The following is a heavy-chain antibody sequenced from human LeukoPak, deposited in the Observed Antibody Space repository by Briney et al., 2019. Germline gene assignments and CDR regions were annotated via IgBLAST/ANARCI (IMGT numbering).Heavy chain of an antibody. D-gene: IGHD3-10*01. CDR2: IYTSGST. J-gene: IGHJ6*03. Sequence: SQTLSLTCTVSGGSISSYYWRWIRQPPGKGLEWIGYIYTSGSTNYNPSLKSRVTISVDTSKNQFSLKLSSVTAADTAVYYCARRGYYYYYMDVWGKGTTVTVSS. V-gene: IGHV4-4*09. CDR3: ARRGYYYYYMDV. CDR1: GGSISSYY.